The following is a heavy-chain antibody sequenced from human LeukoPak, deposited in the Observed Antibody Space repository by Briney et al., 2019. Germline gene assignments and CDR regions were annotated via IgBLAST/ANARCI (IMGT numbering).Heavy chain of an antibody. V-gene: IGHV3-64D*06. D-gene: IGHD3-10*01. CDR1: GFTFSSYW. CDR3: VKSSITMVRGVPD. Sequence: PGGSLRLSCAASGFTFSSYWMHWVRQAPGKRLEYVSAISSNGGSTYYADSVKGRFTISRDNSKNALYLQMSSLRTEDTAVYYCVKSSITMVRGVPDWGQGTLVTVSS. CDR2: ISSNGGST. J-gene: IGHJ4*02.